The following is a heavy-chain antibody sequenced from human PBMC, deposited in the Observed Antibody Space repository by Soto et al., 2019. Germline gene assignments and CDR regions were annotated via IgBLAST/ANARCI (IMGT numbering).Heavy chain of an antibody. CDR3: AHIPNYYQYYWFDP. Sequence: QITLKESGPTLVKPTQTLTLTCTFSGFSLTTRGVGVGWIRQPPGKALECLALIYWDDDKRYSPSLQSRLSITKDTSKNHVLLTMTNADPVDTATYYCAHIPNYYQYYWFDPWGHGTLVSVSS. CDR1: GFSLTTRGVG. V-gene: IGHV2-5*02. CDR2: IYWDDDK. D-gene: IGHD3-10*01. J-gene: IGHJ5*02.